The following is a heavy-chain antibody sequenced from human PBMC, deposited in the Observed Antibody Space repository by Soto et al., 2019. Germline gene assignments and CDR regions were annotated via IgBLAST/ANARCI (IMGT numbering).Heavy chain of an antibody. Sequence: QVQLQESGPGLVQPSQTLSLTCTVSGDSITAGGHYWAWIRQHPEKGLEWLGYIHYSGTTDYNPSLKSRLPVSVDTSKNHFSLSLSSVTAADTAIYYCAALTATYWNFSIWGRGTLVTVSS. CDR3: AALTATYWNFSI. D-gene: IGHD2-21*02. V-gene: IGHV4-31*03. CDR2: IHYSGTT. CDR1: GDSITAGGHY. J-gene: IGHJ2*01.